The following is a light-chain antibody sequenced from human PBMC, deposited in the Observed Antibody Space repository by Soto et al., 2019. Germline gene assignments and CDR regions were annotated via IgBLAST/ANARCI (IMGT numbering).Light chain of an antibody. Sequence: YELTQPPSVSVAPGKTARITCGGNNIGSKSVHWYQQKPGQAPVLVIYYDSDRPSGIPERFSGSNSGNTATLTISRVEAGDEADYYCQVWDSSSDHRGVFGTGTKLTVL. CDR1: NIGSKS. V-gene: IGLV3-21*04. CDR2: YDS. CDR3: QVWDSSSDHRGV. J-gene: IGLJ1*01.